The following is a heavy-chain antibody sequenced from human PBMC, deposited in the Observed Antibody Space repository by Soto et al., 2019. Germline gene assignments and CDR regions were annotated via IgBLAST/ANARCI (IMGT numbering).Heavy chain of an antibody. CDR1: GGSISSYY. Sequence: SETLSLTCTVSGGSISSYYWSWIRQPPGKGLEWIGYIYYSGSTNYDPSLKSRVTISVDTSKNQFSLKLSSVTAADTAVYYCASLKTGTAGPEGYYYYGMDVWGQGTTVTVSS. CDR3: ASLKTGTAGPEGYYYYGMDV. J-gene: IGHJ6*02. D-gene: IGHD1-1*01. CDR2: IYYSGST. V-gene: IGHV4-59*01.